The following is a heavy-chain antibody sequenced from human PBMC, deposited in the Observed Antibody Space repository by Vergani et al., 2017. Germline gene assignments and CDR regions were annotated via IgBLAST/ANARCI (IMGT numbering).Heavy chain of an antibody. CDR3: ARSSGYYSYYFDF. Sequence: QVQLVQSGAEVKKPGASVKVSCKASGYTFTGYYMHWVRQAPGQGLEWMGWINPNSGGTNYAQKFQGRVTMLADESTSTAYMELSSLRSEDTAVYYCARSSGYYSYYFDFWGQGTLVTVSS. V-gene: IGHV1-2*02. CDR1: GYTFTGYY. CDR2: INPNSGGT. D-gene: IGHD3-22*01. J-gene: IGHJ4*02.